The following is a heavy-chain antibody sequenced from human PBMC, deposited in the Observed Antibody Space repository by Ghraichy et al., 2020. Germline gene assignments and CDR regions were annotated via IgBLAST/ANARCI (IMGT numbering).Heavy chain of an antibody. CDR2: IKQDGREK. CDR3: AVDWGSDY. Sequence: GESLNISCAASGFTFSTNWMSWVRQAPGKGLEWVANIKQDGREKYYVDSVKGRFTIFRDNAKNSLYLQMNSLRAEDTAIYYCAVDWGSDYWGQGTLVTVSS. V-gene: IGHV3-7*02. D-gene: IGHD7-27*01. CDR1: GFTFSTNW. J-gene: IGHJ4*02.